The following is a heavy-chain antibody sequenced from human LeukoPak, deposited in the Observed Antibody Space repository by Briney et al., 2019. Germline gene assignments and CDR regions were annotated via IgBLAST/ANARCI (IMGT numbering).Heavy chain of an antibody. CDR1: GFTFSSYS. CDR2: ISSSSSYI. Sequence: PGGSLRLSCAASGFTFSSYSMNWVRQAPGKGLEWVSSISSSSSYIYYADSVKGRFTISRDNAKNSLYLQMNSLRAEDTAVYYCARDPDYYDSSGYYMAAFDIWGQGTMVTVSS. D-gene: IGHD3-22*01. J-gene: IGHJ3*02. V-gene: IGHV3-21*01. CDR3: ARDPDYYDSSGYYMAAFDI.